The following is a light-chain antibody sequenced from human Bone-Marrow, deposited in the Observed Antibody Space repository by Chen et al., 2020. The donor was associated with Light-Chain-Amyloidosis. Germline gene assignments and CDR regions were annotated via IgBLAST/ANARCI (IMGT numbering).Light chain of an antibody. Sequence: DIVMTQSPDSLAVSLGERATINCKSSQSVLYNSNNKNCIAWYQQKPGQPPKLLIYWASTRESGVPDRFSGSGSGTDFTLTISSLQAEDVAVYYCQQYYSMWTFGQGTKVEVK. J-gene: IGKJ1*01. CDR3: QQYYSMWT. CDR1: QSVLYNSNNKNC. V-gene: IGKV4-1*01. CDR2: WAS.